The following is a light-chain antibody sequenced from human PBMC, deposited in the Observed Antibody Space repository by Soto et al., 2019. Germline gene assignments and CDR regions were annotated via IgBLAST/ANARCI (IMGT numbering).Light chain of an antibody. CDR2: VAS. J-gene: IGKJ2*01. CDR1: QGIRNY. Sequence: IQMTQSPSSLSASVGDTVTVTCRASQGIRNYLNWFQQKPGKAPKRLISVASTLQSGVPSRFRGSGSGTEFTLTISSLQPEDSATYYCLQHNTYPSTFGQGTKLEIK. CDR3: LQHNTYPST. V-gene: IGKV1-17*01.